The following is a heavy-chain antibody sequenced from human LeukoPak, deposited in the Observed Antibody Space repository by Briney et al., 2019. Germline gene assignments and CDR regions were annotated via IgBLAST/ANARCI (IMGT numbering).Heavy chain of an antibody. Sequence: PGGSLRLSCAASGFTLSSYWMIWVRQAPEKGLEWVANIKQDGSLIYYVDSVKGRFTISRDNAKNSLYLQMNSLRAEDTGVYYCARIGYSSSSLDYWGQGSLVTVSS. CDR1: GFTLSSYW. V-gene: IGHV3-7*01. D-gene: IGHD6-6*01. J-gene: IGHJ4*02. CDR2: IKQDGSLI. CDR3: ARIGYSSSSLDY.